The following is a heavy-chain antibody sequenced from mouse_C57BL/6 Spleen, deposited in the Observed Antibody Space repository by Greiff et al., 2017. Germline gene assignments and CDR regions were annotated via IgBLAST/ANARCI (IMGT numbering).Heavy chain of an antibody. J-gene: IGHJ2*01. CDR2: IYPGDGDT. CDR1: GYAFSSYW. V-gene: IGHV1-80*01. CDR3: ARSGYYYGSSYYFDY. D-gene: IGHD1-1*01. Sequence: VQLQQSGAKLVKPGASVKISCKASGYAFSSYWMNWVKQRPGKGLEWIGQIYPGDGDTNYNGKFKGKATLTADKSSSTAYMQRSSLTSEDSAVYFCARSGYYYGSSYYFDYWGQGTTLTVSS.